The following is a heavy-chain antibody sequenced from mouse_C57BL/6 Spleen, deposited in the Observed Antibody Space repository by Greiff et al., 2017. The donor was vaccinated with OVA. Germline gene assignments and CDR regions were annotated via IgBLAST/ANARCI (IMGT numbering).Heavy chain of an antibody. CDR1: GYTFTSYW. J-gene: IGHJ3*01. V-gene: IGHV1-64*01. Sequence: VQLQQSGAELVKPGASVKLSCKASGYTFTSYWMHWVKQRPGQGLEWIGMIHPNSGSTNYNEKFKSKATLTVDKSSSTAYMQLSSLTSEDSAVYYCARSSNYSSWFAYWGQGTLVTVSA. D-gene: IGHD2-5*01. CDR2: IHPNSGST. CDR3: ARSSNYSSWFAY.